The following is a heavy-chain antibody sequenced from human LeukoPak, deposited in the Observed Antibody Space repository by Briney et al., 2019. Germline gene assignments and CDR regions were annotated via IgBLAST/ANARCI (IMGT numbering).Heavy chain of an antibody. V-gene: IGHV4-31*03. CDR3: ARGGNSNASDY. D-gene: IGHD4-23*01. CDR1: VDSIGSGSYY. J-gene: IGHJ4*02. Sequence: PSQTLSLTCTVSVDSIGSGSYYWSWIRQHPGRGLEWIGYIYYSGSTYYNPSLRSRVTISVDTSKNQFSLKLSSVTAADTAVYYCARGGNSNASDYWGQGTLVTVSS. CDR2: IYYSGST.